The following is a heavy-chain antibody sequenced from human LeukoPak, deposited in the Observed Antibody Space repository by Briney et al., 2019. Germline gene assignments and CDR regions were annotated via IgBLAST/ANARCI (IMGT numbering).Heavy chain of an antibody. V-gene: IGHV1-2*06. Sequence: ASVKVSCKASGYTFTTHDINWVRQAPGQGLEWMGRINPNSGGTNYAQKFQGRVTMTRDTSISTAYMELSRLRSDDTAVYYCARNSYAAGDAWGQGTLVTVSS. CDR1: GYTFTTHD. J-gene: IGHJ4*02. CDR3: ARNSYAAGDA. D-gene: IGHD3-16*01. CDR2: INPNSGGT.